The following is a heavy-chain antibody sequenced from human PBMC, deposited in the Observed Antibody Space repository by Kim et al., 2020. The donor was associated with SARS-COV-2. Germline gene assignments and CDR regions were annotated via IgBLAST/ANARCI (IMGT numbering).Heavy chain of an antibody. D-gene: IGHD6-19*01. Sequence: SETLSLTCTVSGGSISSSSYYWGWIRQPPGKGLEWIGSIYYSGSTYYNPSLKSRVIISVDTSKNQFSLKLSSVTAADTAVYYCARQRKQWLVQDAFDIWGQGTMVTVSS. J-gene: IGHJ3*02. CDR1: GGSISSSSYY. CDR3: ARQRKQWLVQDAFDI. V-gene: IGHV4-39*01. CDR2: IYYSGST.